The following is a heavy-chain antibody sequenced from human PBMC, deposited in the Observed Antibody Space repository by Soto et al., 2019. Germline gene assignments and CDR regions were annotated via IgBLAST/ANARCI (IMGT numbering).Heavy chain of an antibody. J-gene: IGHJ6*02. V-gene: IGHV4-39*01. D-gene: IGHD7-27*01. Sequence: SETLSLTCTVSGGSISSSSYYWGWIRQPPGKGLEWIGSIYYSGSTYYNPSLKSRVTISVDTSKNQFSLKLSSVTAADTAVYYCARTGLLGTVRIYYYYGMDVWGQGTTVTVSS. CDR2: IYYSGST. CDR1: GGSISSSSYY. CDR3: ARTGLLGTVRIYYYYGMDV.